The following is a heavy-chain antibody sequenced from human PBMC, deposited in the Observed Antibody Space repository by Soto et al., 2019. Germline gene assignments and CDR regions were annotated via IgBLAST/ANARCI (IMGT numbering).Heavy chain of an antibody. CDR1: GGSISSYY. V-gene: IGHV4-59*01. Sequence: SETLSLTCTVCGGSISSYYWSWIRQPPGKGLEWIGYIYYSGSTNYNPSLKSRVTISVDTSKNQFSLKLSSVTAADTAVYYCARYGDYVFDWFDPWGQGTLVTVSS. CDR2: IYYSGST. J-gene: IGHJ5*02. CDR3: ARYGDYVFDWFDP. D-gene: IGHD4-17*01.